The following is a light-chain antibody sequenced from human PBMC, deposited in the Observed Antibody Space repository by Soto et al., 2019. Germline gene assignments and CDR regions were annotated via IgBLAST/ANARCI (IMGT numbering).Light chain of an antibody. Sequence: EIVMTQSPATLSVSPGERATLSCRASQSVGSNLAWYQQKPGQAPRLLIYGASTRATGIPARFSGSGSGTEFTLTISSLQSEDFAIYFCQQYKNWPPDRTCGQGTKVEIK. CDR1: QSVGSN. CDR3: QQYKNWPPDRT. V-gene: IGKV3-15*01. J-gene: IGKJ1*01. CDR2: GAS.